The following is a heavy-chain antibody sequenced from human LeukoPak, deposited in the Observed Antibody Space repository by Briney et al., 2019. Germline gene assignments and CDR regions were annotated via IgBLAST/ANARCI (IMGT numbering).Heavy chain of an antibody. V-gene: IGHV3-21*01. CDR2: ISSDSNYI. CDR1: GFIFSNYS. Sequence: GGSLRLSCAASGFIFSNYSMNWVRQAPGKWLEWVSSISSDSNYIYYADSMQGRFTISRDNAENSLYLQMNSLRAEDTAVYYCARDAGGVYAQFDYWGQGTLVTVSS. J-gene: IGHJ4*02. CDR3: ARDAGGVYAQFDY. D-gene: IGHD2-8*01.